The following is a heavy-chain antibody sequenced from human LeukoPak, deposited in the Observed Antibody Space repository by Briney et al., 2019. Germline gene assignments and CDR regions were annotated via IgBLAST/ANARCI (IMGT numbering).Heavy chain of an antibody. J-gene: IGHJ4*02. V-gene: IGHV3-53*01. CDR2: IYSGGST. Sequence: GGSLRLSCAASGFTVSSNYMSWVRQAPGKGLEWVSVIYSGGSTYYADSVKGRFTISRDNSKNTLYLQMDSLRAEDTAVYYCAKEGGTVYFDYWGQGTLVTVSS. CDR1: GFTVSSNY. CDR3: AKEGGTVYFDY. D-gene: IGHD3-16*01.